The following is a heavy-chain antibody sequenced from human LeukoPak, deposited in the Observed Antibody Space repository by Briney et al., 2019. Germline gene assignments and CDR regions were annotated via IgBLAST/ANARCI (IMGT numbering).Heavy chain of an antibody. V-gene: IGHV4-61*02. CDR3: ARNGYGTGSSY. CDR2: IYTSGTT. D-gene: IGHD3-10*01. J-gene: IGHJ4*02. Sequence: SETLSLTCTVSGVSIRSGSYYWSWIRQPAGKGLEWIGRIYTSGTTNYNPSLKSRVTISVGTSKNQCSLQLNSVTAADTAVYYCARNGYGTGSSYWGQGTLVSVSS. CDR1: GVSIRSGSYY.